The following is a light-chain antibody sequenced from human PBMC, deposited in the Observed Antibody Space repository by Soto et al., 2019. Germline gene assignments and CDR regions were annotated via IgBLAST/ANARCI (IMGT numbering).Light chain of an antibody. CDR2: DAS. V-gene: IGKV3-15*01. Sequence: EIVMTQSPATLSVSPGERATLSCRASQSVSSNLAWYQQRPGQAPRLLIYDASTRATGIPARFSGSGSGTEFTLTISSLQSEDFAVYSCQQYNNWPLYTFTQGTRLEIK. CDR3: QQYNNWPLYT. CDR1: QSVSSN. J-gene: IGKJ2*01.